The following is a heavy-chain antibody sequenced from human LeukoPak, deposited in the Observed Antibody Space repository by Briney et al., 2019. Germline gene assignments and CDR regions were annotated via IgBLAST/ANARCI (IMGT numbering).Heavy chain of an antibody. J-gene: IGHJ3*02. D-gene: IGHD6-19*01. CDR3: ARDSSGGAFDI. V-gene: IGHV5-51*01. CDR2: IYPGDSDT. CDR1: GNSFNSYW. Sequence: GESQKISCKGFGNSFNSYWIGWVRQMPGKGLEWMGIIYPGDSDTKYSPSFQGRVTISADRSISTAYLQWSSLKASDTAMYYCARDSSGGAFDIWGQGTMVTVSS.